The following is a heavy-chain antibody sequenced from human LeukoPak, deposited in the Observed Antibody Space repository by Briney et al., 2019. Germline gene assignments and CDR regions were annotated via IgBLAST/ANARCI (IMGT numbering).Heavy chain of an antibody. Sequence: GGSLRLSCAASGFTFSSYAMSWVRQAPGKGLGWVSAISGSGGSTYYADSVKGRFTISRDNSKNTLYLQMNSLRAEDTAVYYCAKDRSNRYSVDAFDIWGQGTMVTVSS. CDR2: ISGSGGST. J-gene: IGHJ3*02. CDR3: AKDRSNRYSVDAFDI. CDR1: GFTFSSYA. V-gene: IGHV3-23*01. D-gene: IGHD1-14*01.